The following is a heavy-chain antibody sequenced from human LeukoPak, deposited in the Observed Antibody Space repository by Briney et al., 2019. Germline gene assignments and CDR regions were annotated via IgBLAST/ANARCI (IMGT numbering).Heavy chain of an antibody. CDR2: ISAYNGNT. Sequence: ASVKVSCKASGYTFTSYGISWVRQAPGQGLEWMGWISAYNGNTNYAQKLQGRVTITTNTSTNTAYTGLRGLRSDDPALYYWARDYYPPAPLLGTTLTWFDPWGQGTLVTVSS. CDR3: ARDYYPPAPLLGTTLTWFDP. CDR1: GYTFTSYG. J-gene: IGHJ5*02. D-gene: IGHD3-22*01. V-gene: IGHV1-18*01.